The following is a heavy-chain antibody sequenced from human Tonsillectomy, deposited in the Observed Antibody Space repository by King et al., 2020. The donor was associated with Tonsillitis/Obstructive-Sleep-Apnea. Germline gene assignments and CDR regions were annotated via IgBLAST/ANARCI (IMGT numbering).Heavy chain of an antibody. Sequence: EQLVQSGGGLVQPGGSLRLSCAASGFTFSSYALRWVRQAPGQGLEWVSATVGSGDSTYYADSVRGRFTISRDNSKNTLYLQMNSLRAEDTAVYYCAKQWECVNSRVRGYIDLSGRGPLVSVSS. CDR2: TVGSGDST. CDR3: AKQWECVNSRVRGYIDL. CDR1: GFTFSSYA. D-gene: IGHD1-26*01. V-gene: IGHV3-23*04. J-gene: IGHJ2*01.